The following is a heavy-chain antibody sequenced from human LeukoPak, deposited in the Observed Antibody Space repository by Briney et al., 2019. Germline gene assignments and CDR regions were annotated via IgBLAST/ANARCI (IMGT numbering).Heavy chain of an antibody. Sequence: SETLSLTCTLSGGSISRSYYYWGWLREPPGKGLEWFASIYYSGSTYYNPSLKSRVTISVDTSKNQFSLKLSSVTAADTAVYYCARTIAVAGTAKYYYYYYYMDVWGKGTTVTVSS. CDR1: GGSISRSYYY. CDR3: ARTIAVAGTAKYYYYYYYMDV. V-gene: IGHV4-39*01. CDR2: IYYSGST. J-gene: IGHJ6*03. D-gene: IGHD6-19*01.